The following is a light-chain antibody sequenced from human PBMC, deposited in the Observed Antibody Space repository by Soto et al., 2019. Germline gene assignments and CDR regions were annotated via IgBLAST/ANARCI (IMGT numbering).Light chain of an antibody. Sequence: DIQMTQSPSTLSASVGDRVTITFRASQSISIWLAWYQQKPVKAPKLLIYDASSLESGVPSRFSGSGSGTEFTLTISSLQPDDFATYYCQHYNSYSPWTFGQGTKGGY. J-gene: IGKJ1*01. V-gene: IGKV1-5*01. CDR1: QSISIW. CDR2: DAS. CDR3: QHYNSYSPWT.